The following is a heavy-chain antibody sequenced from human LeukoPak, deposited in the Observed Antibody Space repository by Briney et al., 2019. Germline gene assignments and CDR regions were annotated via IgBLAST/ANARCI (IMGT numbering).Heavy chain of an antibody. CDR1: GYKFTSYW. J-gene: IGHJ1*01. Sequence: GESLKISCQGSGYKFTSYWIAWVRQMPGKGLEWMGIIYPGDSDTRYSPSFQGQVTISVDKSITTAYLQWTSLKASDTAMYYCATHDYTFETFWGQGTLVTVAS. CDR3: ATHDYTFETF. D-gene: IGHD4-11*01. CDR2: IYPGDSDT. V-gene: IGHV5-51*01.